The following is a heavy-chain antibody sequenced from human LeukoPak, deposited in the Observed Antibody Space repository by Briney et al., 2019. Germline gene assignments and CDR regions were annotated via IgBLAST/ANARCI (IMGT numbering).Heavy chain of an antibody. V-gene: IGHV1-18*01. CDR3: ARIRDGYNDAYDI. D-gene: IGHD5-24*01. J-gene: IGHJ3*02. CDR2: ISAYNGNT. CDR1: GYTFTSYG. Sequence: ASVKVSCKASGYTFTSYGISWVRQAPGQGLEWMGWISAYNGNTNYAQKLQGRVTMTTDTSTSTAYMELSSLRSEDTAIYYCARIRDGYNDAYDIWGQGTVVTVPS.